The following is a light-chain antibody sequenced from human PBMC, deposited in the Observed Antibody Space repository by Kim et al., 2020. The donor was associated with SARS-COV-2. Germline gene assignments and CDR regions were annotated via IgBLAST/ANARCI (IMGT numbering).Light chain of an antibody. CDR2: YDS. CDR3: QVWDSSSDHPV. J-gene: IGLJ2*01. Sequence: APGKTARITCGGNNSGSKSVQWYQQKPGQAPVLVIYYDSDRPSGIPERFSGSNSGNTATLTISRVEAGDEADYYCQVWDSSSDHPVFGGGTQLTVL. V-gene: IGLV3-21*04. CDR1: NSGSKS.